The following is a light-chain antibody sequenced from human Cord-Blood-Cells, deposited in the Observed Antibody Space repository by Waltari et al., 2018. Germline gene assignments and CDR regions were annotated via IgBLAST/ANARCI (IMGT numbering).Light chain of an antibody. Sequence: QSALTQPRSVSGSPGQSVTISCTGTSSDVGGYNYVSWYQQHPGKAPKLMIYDVSKRPSGVPDRFSGSKSGNTASLTISGRQAEDEADYYCSSYAGSYTLVFGGGTKLTVL. CDR2: DVS. J-gene: IGLJ2*01. V-gene: IGLV2-11*01. CDR1: SSDVGGYNY. CDR3: SSYAGSYTLV.